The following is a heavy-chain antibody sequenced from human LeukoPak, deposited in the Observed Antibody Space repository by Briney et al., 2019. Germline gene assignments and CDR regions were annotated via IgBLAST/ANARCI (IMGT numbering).Heavy chain of an antibody. D-gene: IGHD3-22*01. CDR3: AREVHYYDSSGYYSRSDGDAFDI. V-gene: IGHV4-34*01. CDR1: GGSFSGYY. Sequence: PSETLSLTCAVYGGSFSGYYWSWIRQPPGKGLEWIGEINHSGSTNYNPSLKSRVTISVDTSKNQFSLKLSSVTAADTAVYYCAREVHYYDSSGYYSRSDGDAFDIWGQGTMVTVSS. CDR2: INHSGST. J-gene: IGHJ3*02.